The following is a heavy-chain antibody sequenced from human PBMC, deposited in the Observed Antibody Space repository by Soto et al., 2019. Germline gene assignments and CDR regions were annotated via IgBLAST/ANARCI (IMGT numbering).Heavy chain of an antibody. J-gene: IGHJ3*02. Sequence: QLQLQESGPGLVKPWETLSLTCTVSGGSLSSSSYYWGWIRQPPGKGLEWIGSIYHSGSTYYNPSLKSRVTISVDTSKNQFSLTLSSVPAADTAVYYCARRQDYYDSSGYYNDAFDMWGQGTLVTVSS. CDR3: ARRQDYYDSSGYYNDAFDM. V-gene: IGHV4-39*01. D-gene: IGHD3-22*01. CDR2: IYHSGST. CDR1: GGSLSSSSYY.